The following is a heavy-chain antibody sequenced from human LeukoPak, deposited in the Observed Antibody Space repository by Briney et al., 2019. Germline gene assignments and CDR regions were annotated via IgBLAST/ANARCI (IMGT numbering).Heavy chain of an antibody. Sequence: GGSLRLSCITSGLNFSVYYMTWIRQAPGNGLGAPGNGLEWLSHISKTGTSVYYADSVRGRFTISRDNAKNSLYLHMNNPRAEDTAVYYCVAGVALDYWGQGALVTVSS. CDR3: VAGVALDY. V-gene: IGHV3-11*01. D-gene: IGHD3-3*01. CDR2: ISKTGTSV. J-gene: IGHJ4*02. CDR1: GLNFSVYY.